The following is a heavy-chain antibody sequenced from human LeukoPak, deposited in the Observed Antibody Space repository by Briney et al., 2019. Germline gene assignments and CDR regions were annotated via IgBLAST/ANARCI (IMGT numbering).Heavy chain of an antibody. CDR3: ARGAYYYDSSGYLNFDY. Sequence: GASVKVSCKASGYTFTSYRISWVRQAPGQGLEWMGWISDHNGNTNYVQKFQGRVTMTTDTSTSTAYMELRSLRSDDTAVYYCARGAYYYDSSGYLNFDYWGQGTLVTVSS. D-gene: IGHD3-22*01. J-gene: IGHJ4*02. CDR2: ISDHNGNT. V-gene: IGHV1-18*01. CDR1: GYTFTSYR.